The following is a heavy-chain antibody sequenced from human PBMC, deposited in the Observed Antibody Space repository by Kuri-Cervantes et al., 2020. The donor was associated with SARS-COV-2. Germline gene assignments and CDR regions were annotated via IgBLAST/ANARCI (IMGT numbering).Heavy chain of an antibody. CDR3: ARVTGERGGVFDY. Sequence: GSLRPPCTVSGDSISSHYWSWVRQPPGKRLEWIGYIQYTGSTNYNPSLKSRVIISLDTSKNQFSLKLSSVTAADTALYDCARVTGERGGVFDYWGQGTLVTVSS. V-gene: IGHV4-59*11. D-gene: IGHD7-27*01. CDR2: IQYTGST. J-gene: IGHJ4*02. CDR1: GDSISSHY.